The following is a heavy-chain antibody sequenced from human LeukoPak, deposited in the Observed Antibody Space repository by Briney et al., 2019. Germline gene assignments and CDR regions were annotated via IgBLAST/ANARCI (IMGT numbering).Heavy chain of an antibody. CDR3: AKDPKSYCGGDCYSL. Sequence: GGSLSLSCAASGFTFSSYAMSWVRQAPGKGLEWVSAISGSGGSTYYADSVKGRFTISRDNSKNTLYLQMNSLRAEDTAVYYCAKDPKSYCGGDCYSLWGQGTLVTVSS. J-gene: IGHJ4*02. CDR1: GFTFSSYA. CDR2: ISGSGGST. V-gene: IGHV3-23*01. D-gene: IGHD2-21*02.